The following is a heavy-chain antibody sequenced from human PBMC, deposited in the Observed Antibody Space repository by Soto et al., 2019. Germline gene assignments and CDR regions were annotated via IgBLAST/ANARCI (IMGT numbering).Heavy chain of an antibody. J-gene: IGHJ6*02. V-gene: IGHV3-30-3*01. CDR3: SIDFFYVFDYGSGTDYYYGMDV. D-gene: IGHD3-10*01. CDR2: ISYDGSNK. CDR1: GFTFSSYA. Sequence: PGGSLRLSCAASGFTFSSYAMHWVRQAPGKGLEWVAVISYDGSNKYYADSVKGRFTISRDNSKNTLYLQMNSLRAEDTAVYYCSIDFFYVFDYGSGTDYYYGMDVWGQGTTVTVSS.